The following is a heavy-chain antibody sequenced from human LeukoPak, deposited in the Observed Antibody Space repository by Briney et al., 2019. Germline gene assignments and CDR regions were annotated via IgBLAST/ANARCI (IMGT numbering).Heavy chain of an antibody. CDR1: GFTFSDYY. Sequence: GGSLRLSCAASGFTFSDYYMSWIRQAPGKGLEWVSYISSSGSTVYYADSVKGRFTISRDNSKNTLYLQMNSLRAEDTAVYYCAKDGYSGYDWALYFDYWGQGTLVTVSS. J-gene: IGHJ4*02. CDR2: ISSSGSTV. D-gene: IGHD5-12*01. CDR3: AKDGYSGYDWALYFDY. V-gene: IGHV3-11*01.